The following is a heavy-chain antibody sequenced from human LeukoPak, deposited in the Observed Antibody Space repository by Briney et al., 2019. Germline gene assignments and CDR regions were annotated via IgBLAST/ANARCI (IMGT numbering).Heavy chain of an antibody. Sequence: QTGGSLRLSCAASGFTFSGYWMSWVRQAPGKGLEWVANIKQDGSEKYYVDSVKGRFTISRDNAKNSLYLQMNSLRAEDTAVYYCARGSWGYGDYWGQGTLVAVSS. V-gene: IGHV3-7*01. J-gene: IGHJ4*02. D-gene: IGHD3-16*01. CDR3: ARGSWGYGDY. CDR1: GFTFSGYW. CDR2: IKQDGSEK.